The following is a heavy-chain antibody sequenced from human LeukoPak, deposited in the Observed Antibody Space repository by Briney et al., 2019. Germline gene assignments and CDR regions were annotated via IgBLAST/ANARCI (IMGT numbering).Heavy chain of an antibody. Sequence: SETLSLTCTVSGGSISTTGYYWAWIRQPPGKGLEWIASIYYSGSTYYNSSLKSRVTISVDTSRNQFSLKLSSVTAADTALYYCASDKGYSNNYFDYWGQGTLVTVTS. J-gene: IGHJ4*01. V-gene: IGHV4-39*01. CDR2: IYYSGST. D-gene: IGHD6-13*01. CDR3: ASDKGYSNNYFDY. CDR1: GGSISTTGYY.